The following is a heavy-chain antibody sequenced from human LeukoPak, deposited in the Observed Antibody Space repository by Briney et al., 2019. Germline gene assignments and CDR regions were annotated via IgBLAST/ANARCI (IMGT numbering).Heavy chain of an antibody. J-gene: IGHJ2*01. CDR3: ATRDSGYDAWYFDL. Sequence: SETLSLTCAVSGGSISSGNWWSWVRLPPGKGLEWIGEIYHSGRTNYNPSLKSRVTISLDKSKNQFSLNLSSMTAADTAVYYCATRDSGYDAWYFDLWGRGTLVTVSS. V-gene: IGHV4-4*02. D-gene: IGHD5-12*01. CDR2: IYHSGRT. CDR1: GGSISSGNW.